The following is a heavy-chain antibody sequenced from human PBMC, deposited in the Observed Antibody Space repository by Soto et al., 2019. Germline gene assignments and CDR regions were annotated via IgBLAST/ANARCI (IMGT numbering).Heavy chain of an antibody. Sequence: PGGTLRLSCAASGFTFSSYAMSWVRQAPGKGLEWVSAISGSGGSTYYADSVKGRFTISRDNSKNTLYLQMNSLRAEDTAVYYCAKDHYDMLTGSPDYYYYGMDVWGQGTTVTVSS. V-gene: IGHV3-23*01. J-gene: IGHJ6*02. CDR1: GFTFSSYA. D-gene: IGHD3-9*01. CDR3: AKDHYDMLTGSPDYYYYGMDV. CDR2: ISGSGGST.